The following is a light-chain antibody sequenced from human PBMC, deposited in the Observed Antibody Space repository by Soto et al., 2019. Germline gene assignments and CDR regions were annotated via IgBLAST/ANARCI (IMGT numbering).Light chain of an antibody. V-gene: IGLV1-44*01. CDR2: SNN. CDR1: SSNIGSNT. J-gene: IGLJ2*01. Sequence: QSVLTQPPSASGTPGQRVTISCSGSSSNIGSNTVNWYQQLPGTAPKLLIYSNNQRPSGVPDRFSGSKSGTSASLAISGLQSEDEAAYYCATWDDSLPAVFGGGTKVTVL. CDR3: ATWDDSLPAV.